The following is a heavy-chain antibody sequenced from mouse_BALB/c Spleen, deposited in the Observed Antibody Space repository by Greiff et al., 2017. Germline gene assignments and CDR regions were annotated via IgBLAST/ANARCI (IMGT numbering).Heavy chain of an antibody. D-gene: IGHD2-14*01. Sequence: QVQLKESGAELAKPGASVKMSCKASGYTFTSYWMHWVKQRPGQGLEWIGYINPSTGYTEYNQKFKDKATLTADKSSSTAYMQLSSLTSEDSAVYYCARSDYRYDEGYAMDYWGQGTSVTVSS. V-gene: IGHV1-7*01. J-gene: IGHJ4*01. CDR1: GYTFTSYW. CDR2: INPSTGYT. CDR3: ARSDYRYDEGYAMDY.